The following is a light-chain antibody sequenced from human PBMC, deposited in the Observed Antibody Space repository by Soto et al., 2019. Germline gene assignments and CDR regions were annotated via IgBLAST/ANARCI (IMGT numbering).Light chain of an antibody. Sequence: IVLTQAPANLSLSPGDRATLSWRASQSVSSNLAWYQQKPGQAPRRLIYGASTRATTIPARFSGSGSGTECTITVSSLKSEDCAMYDCQQYNNWPRTFGQGTKVDI. V-gene: IGKV3-15*01. CDR2: GAS. J-gene: IGKJ1*01. CDR3: QQYNNWPRT. CDR1: QSVSSN.